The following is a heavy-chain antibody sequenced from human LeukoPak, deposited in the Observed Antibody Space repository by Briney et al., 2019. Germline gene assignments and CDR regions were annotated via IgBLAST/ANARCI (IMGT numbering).Heavy chain of an antibody. CDR1: GYTFTSYD. CDR3: ARGLLAHYYYYMDV. J-gene: IGHJ6*03. V-gene: IGHV1-8*01. CDR2: MNPNSGNT. Sequence: GASLKVSCKASGYTFTSYDINWVRQATGQGLGWMGWMNPNSGNTGYAQKFQGRVTMTRNTSISTAYMELSSLRSEDTAVYYCARGLLAHYYYYMDVWGKGTTVTVSS.